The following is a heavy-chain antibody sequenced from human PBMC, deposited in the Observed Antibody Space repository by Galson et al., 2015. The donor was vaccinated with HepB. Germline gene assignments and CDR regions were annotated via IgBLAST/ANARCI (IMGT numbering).Heavy chain of an antibody. V-gene: IGHV3-30*04. CDR1: QFTFSTYA. CDR2: ISYDGNSK. CDR3: ARDSQGDPFDY. D-gene: IGHD3-16*01. J-gene: IGHJ4*02. Sequence: SLRLSCAASQFTFSTYAMHWVRQAPGKGLEWVAVISYDGNSKSYAHSVEGRFTISRDNSKNQLYLQVNSLRAEDTALYYCARDSQGDPFDYWGQGTLVTGSS.